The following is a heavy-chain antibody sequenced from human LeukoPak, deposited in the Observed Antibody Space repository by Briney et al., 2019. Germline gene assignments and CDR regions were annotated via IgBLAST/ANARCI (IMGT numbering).Heavy chain of an antibody. D-gene: IGHD3-16*01. Sequence: SETLSLTCTVSGGSISSSSYYWGWIRQPPGKGLEWIGSIYYSGSTYYNPSLKSRVTIPVDTSKNQFSLKLSSVTAADTAVYYCARGLRLGEFDNYWGQGTLVTVSS. V-gene: IGHV4-39*01. CDR2: IYYSGST. CDR1: GGSISSSSYY. J-gene: IGHJ4*02. CDR3: ARGLRLGEFDNY.